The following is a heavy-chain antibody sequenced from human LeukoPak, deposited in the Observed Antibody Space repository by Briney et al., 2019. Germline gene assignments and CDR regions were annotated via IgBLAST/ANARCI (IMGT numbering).Heavy chain of an antibody. Sequence: ASVKVSCKASAYTFTSYGISWVRQAPGQGLEWMGWISAYNGNTNYAQKLQGRVTMTTDTSTSTAYMELRSLRSDDTAVYYCARVRYNYYYYYMDVWGKGTTVTISS. CDR3: ARVRYNYYYYYMDV. CDR2: ISAYNGNT. V-gene: IGHV1-18*01. CDR1: AYTFTSYG. J-gene: IGHJ6*03. D-gene: IGHD1-1*01.